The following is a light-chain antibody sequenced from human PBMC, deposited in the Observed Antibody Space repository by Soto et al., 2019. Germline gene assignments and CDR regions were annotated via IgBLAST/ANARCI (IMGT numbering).Light chain of an antibody. CDR3: QQYGSSHPLT. CDR1: QSVSSSY. J-gene: IGKJ4*01. V-gene: IGKV3-20*01. CDR2: GAS. Sequence: EILFTQSPGTLSLSPGERATLSCRASQSVSSSYLAWYQQKPGQAPRLLIYGASSRANGIPDRFSGSGSGTDFTLTISRLEPEDFAVYYCQQYGSSHPLTFGGGTKVDIK.